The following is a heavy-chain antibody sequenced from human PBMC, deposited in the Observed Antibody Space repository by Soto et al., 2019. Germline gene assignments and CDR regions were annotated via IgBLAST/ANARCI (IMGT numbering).Heavy chain of an antibody. CDR3: ARVLYYGSGSYPPYGMDV. Sequence: QVQLVQSGAEVKKPGSSVKVSCKTSGVSFNNNGIGWVRQAPGHGLEWMGGVSPPFRTSNYARKFQGRISITADASTGTVNMELSSLTSEDTAQYYCARVLYYGSGSYPPYGMDVWGQGTTVTVSS. D-gene: IGHD3-10*01. CDR1: GVSFNNNG. CDR2: VSPPFRTS. J-gene: IGHJ6*02. V-gene: IGHV1-69*01.